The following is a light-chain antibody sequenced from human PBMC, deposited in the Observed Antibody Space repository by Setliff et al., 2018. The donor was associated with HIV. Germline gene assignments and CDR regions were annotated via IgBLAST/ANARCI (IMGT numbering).Light chain of an antibody. Sequence: QSALAQPPSASGSPGQSVTISCTGTSSDVGGYNYVSWYQQHPGKAPKLMIYEVSKRPSGVPDRFSGSKSGNTASLIVSGLQAEDEADYYCSSYAGSNKVFGTGTKVTV. CDR2: EVS. CDR3: SSYAGSNKV. CDR1: SSDVGGYNY. V-gene: IGLV2-8*01. J-gene: IGLJ1*01.